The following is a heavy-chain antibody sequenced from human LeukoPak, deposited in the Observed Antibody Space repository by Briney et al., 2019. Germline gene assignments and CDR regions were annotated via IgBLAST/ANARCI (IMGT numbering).Heavy chain of an antibody. D-gene: IGHD2-2*01. Sequence: GGSLRLSCAASGFTFSIYSMNWVRQVPGKGLEWVCHISSSGSIIYYADSVMGRLTISRDNAKNSLFLQMNSLRAEDTAVYYCARVGASNIVVVPAARENYYYMDVWGKGTTVTVSS. CDR2: ISSSGSII. CDR1: GFTFSIYS. V-gene: IGHV3-48*01. J-gene: IGHJ6*03. CDR3: ARVGASNIVVVPAARENYYYMDV.